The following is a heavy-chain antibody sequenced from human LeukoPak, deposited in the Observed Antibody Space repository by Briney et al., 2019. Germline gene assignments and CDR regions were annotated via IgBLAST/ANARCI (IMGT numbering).Heavy chain of an antibody. D-gene: IGHD3-16*01. CDR1: GFTFSSYS. J-gene: IGHJ4*02. CDR3: AREDRPQNGGLY. V-gene: IGHV3-21*01. Sequence: GGSLRLSCAASGFTFSSYSTNWVRQAPGKGLEWVSSISSSSSYICYADSVKGRFTISRDNAKNSLYLQMNSLRAEDTAVYYCAREDRPQNGGLYWGQGTLVTVSS. CDR2: ISSSSSYI.